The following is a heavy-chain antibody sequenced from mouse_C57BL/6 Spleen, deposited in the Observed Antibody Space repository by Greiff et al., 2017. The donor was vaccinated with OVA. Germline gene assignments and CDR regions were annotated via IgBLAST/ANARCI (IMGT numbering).Heavy chain of an antibody. V-gene: IGHV5-6*02. J-gene: IGHJ2*01. D-gene: IGHD1-1*01. CDR3: ARHITTAFDY. CDR1: GFTFSSYG. Sequence: MLVESGGDLVKPGGSLKLSCAASGFTFSSYGMSWVRQTPDKRLEWVATISSGGSYTYYPDSVKGRFTISRDNAKNTLYLQMSSLKSEDTAMYYCARHITTAFDYWGQGTTLTVSS. CDR2: ISSGGSYT.